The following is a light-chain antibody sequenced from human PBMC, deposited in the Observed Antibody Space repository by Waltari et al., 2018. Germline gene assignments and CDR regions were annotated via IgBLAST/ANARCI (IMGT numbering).Light chain of an antibody. CDR3: QTWGTGIRV. J-gene: IGLJ3*02. V-gene: IGLV4-69*01. Sequence: QLVLTQSPSASASLGASVKLTCTLSSGHSSYAIAWHQQQPEKGPRYWMKLNSDGSHSKGDGIPERFSGYSSGAERYLTISSLQSEDEADYDCQTWGTGIRVFGGGTKLTVL. CDR2: LNSDGSH. CDR1: SGHSSYA.